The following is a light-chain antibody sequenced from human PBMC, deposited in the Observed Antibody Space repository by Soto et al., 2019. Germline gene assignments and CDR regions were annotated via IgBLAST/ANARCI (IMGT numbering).Light chain of an antibody. J-gene: IGKJ1*01. Sequence: IQMTQAPSTLSASVGDRVTITCRAGRDTNYWLAWYQQKAGRAPKRLIYDASTLESGVPSRFSGIGSGTDFTLTISSLQPDDVATYYCQQYNSYRAFGQGTKVDI. CDR3: QQYNSYRA. CDR1: RDTNYW. CDR2: DAS. V-gene: IGKV1-5*01.